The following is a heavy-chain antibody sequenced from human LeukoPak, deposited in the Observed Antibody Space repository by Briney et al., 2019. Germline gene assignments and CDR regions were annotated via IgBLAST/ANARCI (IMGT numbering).Heavy chain of an antibody. Sequence: GALVKVSCKVSGYTLTELSMHWVRQAPGKGLEWMGGFDPEDGETIYAQKFQGRVTMTEDTSTDTAYMELSSLRSEDTAVYYCATGEVIAVAGTFDYWGQGTLVTVSS. CDR2: FDPEDGET. D-gene: IGHD6-19*01. CDR3: ATGEVIAVAGTFDY. V-gene: IGHV1-24*01. CDR1: GYTLTELS. J-gene: IGHJ4*01.